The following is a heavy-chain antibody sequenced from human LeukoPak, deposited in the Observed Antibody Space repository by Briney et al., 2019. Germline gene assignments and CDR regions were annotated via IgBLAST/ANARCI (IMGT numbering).Heavy chain of an antibody. CDR2: INHSGST. V-gene: IGHV4-34*01. CDR3: ARGIVGATTFDY. Sequence: SETLSLTCAVCGGSFSGYYWSWIRQPPGKGLEWIGEINHSGSTNYNPSLKSRVTISVDTSKNQFSLKLSSVTAADTAVYYCARGIVGATTFDYWGQGTLVTVSS. CDR1: GGSFSGYY. D-gene: IGHD1-26*01. J-gene: IGHJ4*02.